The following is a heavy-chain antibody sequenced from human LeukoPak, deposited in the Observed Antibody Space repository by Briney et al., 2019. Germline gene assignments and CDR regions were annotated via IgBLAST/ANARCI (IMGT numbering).Heavy chain of an antibody. D-gene: IGHD2-15*01. CDR3: ARAGIGCRSGGSCYGENWFDP. V-gene: IGHV1-8*01. Sequence: ASVKVSCKASGYTFTSYDINWVRQATGQGLEWMGWMNPNSGNTGYAQKFQGRVTMTRNTSISTAYMELSSLRSEDTAVYYCARAGIGCRSGGSCYGENWFDPWGLGTLVTVSS. CDR1: GYTFTSYD. CDR2: MNPNSGNT. J-gene: IGHJ5*02.